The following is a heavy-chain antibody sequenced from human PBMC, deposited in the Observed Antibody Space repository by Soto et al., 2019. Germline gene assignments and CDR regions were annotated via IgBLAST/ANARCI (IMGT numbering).Heavy chain of an antibody. Sequence: GGSLRLSCAASGFTFSSYGMHWVRQAPGKGLEWVAVIWYDGSNKYYADSVKGRFTISRDNSKNTLYLQMNSLRAEDTAVYYCAREGKWELTFDYWGQGTLVTVSS. CDR2: IWYDGSNK. J-gene: IGHJ4*02. CDR3: AREGKWELTFDY. V-gene: IGHV3-33*01. D-gene: IGHD1-26*01. CDR1: GFTFSSYG.